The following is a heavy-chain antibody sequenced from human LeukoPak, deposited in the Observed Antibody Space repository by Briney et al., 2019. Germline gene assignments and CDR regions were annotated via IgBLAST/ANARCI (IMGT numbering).Heavy chain of an antibody. V-gene: IGHV3-21*01. CDR3: PRAPYRSGWYTVDF. CDR2: ISMSSTYI. Sequence: GGSLRLSCAASGLTFSSNAMNWVRQAPGKGLDWVSSISMSSTYIYYADSVKGRFTISRDNAKNSLYLQMDSLRDEDTAVYYCPRAPYRSGWYTVDFWGQGTLVTVSS. D-gene: IGHD6-19*01. CDR1: GLTFSSNA. J-gene: IGHJ4*02.